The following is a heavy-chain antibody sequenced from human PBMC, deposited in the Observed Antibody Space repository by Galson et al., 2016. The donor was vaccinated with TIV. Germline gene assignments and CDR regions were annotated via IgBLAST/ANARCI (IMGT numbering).Heavy chain of an antibody. J-gene: IGHJ5*02. CDR2: MYYSGRT. CDR1: GDSISSYY. CDR3: AGSGTVFGLIKNWFDP. Sequence: SETLSLTCTVSGDSISSYYWSWIRQPPGKGLEWIGCMYYSGRTNFYNSSLKSRVTISVDASKDQFSLKLSSVTAADTAVYYCAGSGTVFGLIKNWFDPWGQGTLVTVSS. V-gene: IGHV4-59*12. D-gene: IGHD3-3*01.